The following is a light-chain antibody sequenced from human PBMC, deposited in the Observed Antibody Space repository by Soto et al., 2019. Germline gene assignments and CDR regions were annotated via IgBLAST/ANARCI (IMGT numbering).Light chain of an antibody. V-gene: IGLV2-8*01. CDR3: ISYAGSNKPA. Sequence: QSALTQPPSASGSPGQSVAISCSGTSSDVGGYNYVSWYQQHPGKAPKLMIYDVNKRPSGVPDRFSGSKSGNTASLTVSGLQADDEADSYCISYAGSNKPAFGGGTKLTVL. CDR2: DVN. J-gene: IGLJ2*01. CDR1: SSDVGGYNY.